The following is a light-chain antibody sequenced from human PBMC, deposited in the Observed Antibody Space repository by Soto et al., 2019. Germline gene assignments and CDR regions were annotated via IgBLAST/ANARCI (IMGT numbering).Light chain of an antibody. Sequence: DIQMTQSPSTLSASVGDRVTITCRASQSISSWLAWYQQKPGKAPKLLIYKASSLQSGVPSRFSGSGSGTEFTLTISSLQSDDFATYYCQQYNTYVWTFGQGTKVDIK. CDR1: QSISSW. J-gene: IGKJ1*01. CDR2: KAS. V-gene: IGKV1-5*03. CDR3: QQYNTYVWT.